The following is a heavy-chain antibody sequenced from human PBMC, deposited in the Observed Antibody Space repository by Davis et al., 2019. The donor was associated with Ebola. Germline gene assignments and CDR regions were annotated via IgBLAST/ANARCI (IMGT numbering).Heavy chain of an antibody. J-gene: IGHJ4*02. CDR2: MYSSGRT. Sequence: SETLSLTCNVSGASISSGYFSWSWVRQPAGKGLEWIGHMYSSGRTKYNPSLESRVTISQDTSKNQFSLRLNSVTAADTAMYFCARDRHDSGAFGFWGQGILVTVSS. CDR3: ARDRHDSGAFGF. CDR1: GASISSGYFS. V-gene: IGHV4-61*09. D-gene: IGHD3-22*01.